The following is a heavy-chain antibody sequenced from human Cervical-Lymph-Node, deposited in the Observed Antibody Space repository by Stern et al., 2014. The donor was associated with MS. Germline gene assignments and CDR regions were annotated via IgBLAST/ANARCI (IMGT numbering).Heavy chain of an antibody. D-gene: IGHD1-14*01. CDR1: GYTFTDYY. Sequence: VQLEESGAEVKEPGASVKVSCKASGYTFTDYYMHWVRQAPGQGLEWMGCINANSGATYYAQTFQGRVTMTRDTSISTAYMELRSDDTAVYYCVAEKTNSRRFDYWGQGSLVTVSS. J-gene: IGHJ4*02. CDR2: INANSGAT. V-gene: IGHV1-2*02. CDR3: VAEKTNSRRFDY.